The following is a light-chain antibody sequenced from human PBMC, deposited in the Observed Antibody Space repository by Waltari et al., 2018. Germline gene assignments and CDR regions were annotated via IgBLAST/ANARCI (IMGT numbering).Light chain of an antibody. CDR3: SLSYSGIVV. J-gene: IGLJ2*01. V-gene: IGLV7-46*01. Sequence: QAVVTQEPSLTVSPGGTVTLTCGSSTGAVTSGLYPYWFQQRPGQAPRTLMHDVSSKASWTPARFSGSLLGGKAALTLSGAQPEDEADYYCSLSYSGIVVFGGGTKLTVL. CDR1: TGAVTSGLY. CDR2: DVS.